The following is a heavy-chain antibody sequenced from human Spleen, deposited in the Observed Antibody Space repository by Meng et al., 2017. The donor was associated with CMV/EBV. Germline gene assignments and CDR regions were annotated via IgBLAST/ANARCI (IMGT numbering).Heavy chain of an antibody. V-gene: IGHV3-30-3*01. CDR3: AKDYANLQLGGPDY. D-gene: IGHD6-6*01. CDR1: GFTFSSYA. Sequence: GGSLRLSCAASGFTFSSYAMHWVRQAPGKGLEWVAVISYDGSNKYYADSVKGRFTISRDNSKNTLYLQMNSLRTEDTALYYCAKDYANLQLGGPDYWGQGTLVTVSS. CDR2: ISYDGSNK. J-gene: IGHJ4*02.